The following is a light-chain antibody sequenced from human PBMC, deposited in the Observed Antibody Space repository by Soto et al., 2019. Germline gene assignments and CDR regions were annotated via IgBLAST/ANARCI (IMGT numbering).Light chain of an antibody. CDR3: SSYTSSSTLDV. J-gene: IGLJ1*01. CDR1: SRDVGGYNY. Sequence: QSALTQPASVSGSPGQSITISCTGTSRDVGGYNYVSWHQQHPGKAPKVIITEVSNRPAGVSNRFSGSKSGNTASLTISGLQAEDEADYYCSSYTSSSTLDVFGIGTKLTVL. V-gene: IGLV2-14*01. CDR2: EVS.